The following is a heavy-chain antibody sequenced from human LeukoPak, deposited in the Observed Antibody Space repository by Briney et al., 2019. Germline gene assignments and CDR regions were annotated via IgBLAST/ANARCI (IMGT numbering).Heavy chain of an antibody. Sequence: KGWGSLEISCGSFGINFNNFWIGLVPPVPGKGLEFMGIINPGDSDTRYSPAFQGQLTISADKSFSTAYLQFHSLKASDTAMYYCARHATTGFTVNRFDPWGQGTLVTVFS. V-gene: IGHV5-51*01. CDR2: INPGDSDT. J-gene: IGHJ5*02. CDR3: ARHATTGFTVNRFDP. D-gene: IGHD1-26*01. CDR1: GINFNNFW.